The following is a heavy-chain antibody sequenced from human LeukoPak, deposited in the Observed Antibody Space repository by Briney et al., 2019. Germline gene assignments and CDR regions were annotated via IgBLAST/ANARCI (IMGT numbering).Heavy chain of an antibody. Sequence: SETLSLTCAVYGGSFSGYYWSWIRQPPGKGLEWIGEINHSGSTNYNPSLKSRVTISVDTSKNQFSLKLSSVTAADTAVYYCARRGLAAAAHFDYWGQGTLVTASS. CDR3: ARRGLAAAAHFDY. CDR2: INHSGST. V-gene: IGHV4-34*01. D-gene: IGHD6-13*01. CDR1: GGSFSGYY. J-gene: IGHJ4*02.